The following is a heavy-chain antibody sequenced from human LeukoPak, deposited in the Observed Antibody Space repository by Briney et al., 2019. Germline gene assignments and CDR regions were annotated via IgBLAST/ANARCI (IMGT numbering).Heavy chain of an antibody. V-gene: IGHV3-48*04. CDR2: ISSSSSTI. D-gene: IGHD5-18*01. CDR3: ARDRILTPYYYYGMDV. CDR1: GFTFSSYS. Sequence: PGGSLRLSCAASGFTFSSYSMNWVRQAPGKGLEWVSYISSSSSTIYYADSVKGRFTISRDNAKNSLYLQMNSLRAEDTAVYYCARDRILTPYYYYGMDVWGQGTTVTVSS. J-gene: IGHJ6*02.